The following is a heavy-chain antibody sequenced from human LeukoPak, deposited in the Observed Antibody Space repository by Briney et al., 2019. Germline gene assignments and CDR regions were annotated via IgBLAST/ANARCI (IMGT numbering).Heavy chain of an antibody. Sequence: SETLSLTCTVSGGSISSYYWSWLRQPPGKGLEWIGYIHYSGSTNYNPSLKSRVTISVTSKNQVSLKLSSVTAADTAVYYCARGSGWLQSFDYWGQGTLVTVSS. J-gene: IGHJ4*02. CDR2: IHYSGST. D-gene: IGHD5-24*01. V-gene: IGHV4-59*01. CDR1: GGSISSYY. CDR3: ARGSGWLQSFDY.